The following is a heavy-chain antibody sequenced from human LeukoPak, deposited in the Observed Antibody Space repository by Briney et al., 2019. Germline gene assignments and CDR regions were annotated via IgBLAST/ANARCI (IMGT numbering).Heavy chain of an antibody. CDR1: GGTFSSYA. D-gene: IGHD2-2*01. V-gene: IGHV1-69*13. CDR3: ARSNCSSTSCYNWFDP. Sequence: SVKVSCKASGGTFSSYAISWVRQAPGQGLEWMGGIIPIFGTANYAQKFQGRVTITADESTSTAYMELSSQRSEDTAVYYCARSNCSSTSCYNWFDPWGQGTLVTVSS. J-gene: IGHJ5*02. CDR2: IIPIFGTA.